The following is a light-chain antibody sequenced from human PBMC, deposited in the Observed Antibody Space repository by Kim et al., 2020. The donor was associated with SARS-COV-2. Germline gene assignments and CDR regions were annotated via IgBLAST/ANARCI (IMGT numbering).Light chain of an antibody. V-gene: IGKV3-20*01. CDR1: QSVESAY. CDR3: HQHGYSPWT. Sequence: SPGERANLSCRASQSVESAYLAWFQQRPGPAPKLLIYGISNTATGIPDRFSGSGSGTEFTLTISRLETEDFAVYYCHQHGYSPWTFGQGTKVDIK. J-gene: IGKJ1*01. CDR2: GIS.